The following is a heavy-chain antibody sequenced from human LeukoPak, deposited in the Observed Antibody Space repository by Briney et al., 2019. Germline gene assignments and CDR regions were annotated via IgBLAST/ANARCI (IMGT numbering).Heavy chain of an antibody. Sequence: SETLSLTCTVSGGSISSSSYYWGWIRQPPGKGLEWIGSIYYSGSTYYNPSLKSRVTISVDTSKNQFSLKLSSVTAADTAVYYCARGSGDSSGWLGLDYWGQGTLVTVSS. CDR3: ARGSGDSSGWLGLDY. V-gene: IGHV4-39*07. CDR2: IYYSGST. J-gene: IGHJ4*02. D-gene: IGHD6-19*01. CDR1: GGSISSSSYY.